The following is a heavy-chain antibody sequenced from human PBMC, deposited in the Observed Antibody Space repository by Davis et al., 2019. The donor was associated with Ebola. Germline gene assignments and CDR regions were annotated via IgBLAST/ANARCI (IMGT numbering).Heavy chain of an antibody. CDR3: AAYRWNTWFAP. CDR2: IYSTGNT. J-gene: IGHJ5*02. CDR1: GNSISDYY. V-gene: IGHV4-4*07. D-gene: IGHD2-21*01. Sequence: SETLSLTCTVSGNSISDYYWTWIRQPAGKELEWIGHIYSTGNTNYNPSLKSRVTMSVDTSKNQFSLKLSSVTAADMAVYYCAAYRWNTWFAPWGQGTLVTVSS.